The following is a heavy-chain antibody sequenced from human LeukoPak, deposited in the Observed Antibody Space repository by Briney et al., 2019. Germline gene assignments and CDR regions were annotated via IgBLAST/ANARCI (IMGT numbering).Heavy chain of an antibody. Sequence: GGSLRLSCAASGFTFDDYAMHWVRQAPGKGLEWVSGISWNSGSRGYADSVKGRFTISRDNAKNSLYLQMNSLRAEDTALYYCAKDMDGRYYQDTFDIWGQGTMVTVSS. CDR2: ISWNSGSR. D-gene: IGHD1-26*01. CDR1: GFTFDDYA. V-gene: IGHV3-9*01. J-gene: IGHJ3*02. CDR3: AKDMDGRYYQDTFDI.